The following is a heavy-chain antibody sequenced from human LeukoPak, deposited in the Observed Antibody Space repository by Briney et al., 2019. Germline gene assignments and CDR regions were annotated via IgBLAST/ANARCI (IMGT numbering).Heavy chain of an antibody. CDR2: INPNSGGT. D-gene: IGHD3-3*01. CDR1: GYTFTNFD. CDR3: ARDRTSRITILGYFDY. J-gene: IGHJ4*02. V-gene: IGHV1-2*02. Sequence: ASVKVSCKASGYTFTNFDINWVRQATGQGLEWMGWINPNSGGTNYAQKFQGRVTMTRDTSISTAYMELSRLRSDDTAVYYCARDRTSRITILGYFDYWGQGTLVTVSS.